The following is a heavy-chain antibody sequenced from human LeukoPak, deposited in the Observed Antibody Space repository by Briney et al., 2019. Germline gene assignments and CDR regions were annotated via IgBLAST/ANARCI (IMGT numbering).Heavy chain of an antibody. D-gene: IGHD3-22*01. J-gene: IGHJ4*02. CDR2: ISYDGSNK. CDR1: GFTFSSYA. Sequence: QPGGSLRLSCAASGFTFSSYAMHWVRQAPGKGLEWVAVISYDGSNKYYADSVKGRFTISRDNSKNTLYLQMNSLRAEDTALYYCAKEFPYYCDISGYYQDYWGQGTLVTVSS. CDR3: AKEFPYYCDISGYYQDY. V-gene: IGHV3-30*04.